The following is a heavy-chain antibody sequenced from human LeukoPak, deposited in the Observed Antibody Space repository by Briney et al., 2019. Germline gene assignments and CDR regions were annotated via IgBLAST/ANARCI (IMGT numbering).Heavy chain of an antibody. V-gene: IGHV2-5*01. Sequence: SGPTLVNPTQTPTLTCTFSGFSLTTRGVGVGWFRQPPGKALEWLALIYLNDDKYYSPSLKGRLTITKDTSKNQVVLTMTNMDPVDTATNYCVHIQIYADHAWFNPWGQGTLVTVSS. D-gene: IGHD2-8*01. CDR3: VHIQIYADHAWFNP. J-gene: IGHJ5*02. CDR2: IYLNDDK. CDR1: GFSLTTRGVG.